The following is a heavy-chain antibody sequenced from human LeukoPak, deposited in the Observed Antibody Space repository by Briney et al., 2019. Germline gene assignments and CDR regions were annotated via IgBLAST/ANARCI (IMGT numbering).Heavy chain of an antibody. V-gene: IGHV1-18*01. CDR1: GYTFTSYG. J-gene: IGHJ6*03. D-gene: IGHD3-22*01. Sequence: ASVKVSCKASGYTFTSYGISWVRQAPGQGLEWMGWISAYNGNTNYGQKLQGRVTMTTDTSTSTAYMELRSLRSDDTAVYYCARRLGSSGYFRYYYMDVWGKGTTVTVSS. CDR3: ARRLGSSGYFRYYYMDV. CDR2: ISAYNGNT.